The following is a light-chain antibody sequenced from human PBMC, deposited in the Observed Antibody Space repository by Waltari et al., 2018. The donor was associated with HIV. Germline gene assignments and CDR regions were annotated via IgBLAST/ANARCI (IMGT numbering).Light chain of an antibody. CDR1: SANIGRYT. Sequence: QSELTQPPSASGTPRHRVTISRSGNSANIGRYTLDWYQQLPGTAPKLLIYANHQRPSGVPDRFSGSQSDTSASLAIGGLQSEDEADYYCATWDASLSGPVFGGGTKLTVL. J-gene: IGLJ2*01. CDR3: ATWDASLSGPV. CDR2: ANH. V-gene: IGLV1-44*01.